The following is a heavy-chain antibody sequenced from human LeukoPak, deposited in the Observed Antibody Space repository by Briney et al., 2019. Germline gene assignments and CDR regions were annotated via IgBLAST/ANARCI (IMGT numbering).Heavy chain of an antibody. V-gene: IGHV3-7*01. CDR3: ARQDHGPDY. Sequence: PGGSLRLSCSASGFTFSNHWMNWVRQAPGKGLEWVANINKDGSEKNYVDSVRGRFTISRDNARNSLYLQMNYVRPEDMAVYYCARQDHGPDYWGQGTLVTVSS. CDR2: INKDGSEK. J-gene: IGHJ4*02. CDR1: GFTFSNHW. D-gene: IGHD1-14*01.